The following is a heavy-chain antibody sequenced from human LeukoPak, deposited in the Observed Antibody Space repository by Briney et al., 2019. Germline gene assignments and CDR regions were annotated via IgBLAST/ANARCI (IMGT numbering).Heavy chain of an antibody. D-gene: IGHD2-2*02. CDR1: GFTFSSYG. J-gene: IGHJ4*02. CDR3: ARDCSSTSCYTGSNY. CDR2: IRYNGSNK. V-gene: IGHV3-30*02. Sequence: GSLRLSCAASGFTFSSYGMHWVRQAPGKGLEWVAIIRYNGSNKYYADSVKGRFTISRDNSKNTLYLQMNSLRAEDTAVYYCARDCSSTSCYTGSNYWGQGTLVTVSS.